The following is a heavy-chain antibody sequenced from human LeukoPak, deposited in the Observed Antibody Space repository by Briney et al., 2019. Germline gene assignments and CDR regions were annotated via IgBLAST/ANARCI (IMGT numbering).Heavy chain of an antibody. V-gene: IGHV3-21*06. D-gene: IGHD2/OR15-2a*01. J-gene: IGHJ6*03. CDR3: ARDPQSFYANYYYYMDV. CDR1: VFTFSTYN. Sequence: PGGSLRLSCAASVFTFSTYNMNWVRQAPGKGLEWVSSITSSSRYTFYADSVKGRFTISRDNAKNSLYLQMNSLRAEDTAVYYCARDPQSFYANYYYYMDVWGKGTTVTISS. CDR2: ITSSSRYT.